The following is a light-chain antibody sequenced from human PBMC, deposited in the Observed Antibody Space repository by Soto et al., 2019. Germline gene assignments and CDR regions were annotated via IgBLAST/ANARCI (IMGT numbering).Light chain of an antibody. CDR2: AAS. CDR3: QQLNSYWGT. CDR1: QGISSY. Sequence: IQLTQSPSSLSASVGDRVTITCRASQGISSYLAWYQQKPGKATKLLIYAASTLQRGVPSRFSGSGTGTDFTLTISSLQPEDVGTSSCQQLNSYWGTFGQGPEVEIK. J-gene: IGKJ1*01. V-gene: IGKV1-9*01.